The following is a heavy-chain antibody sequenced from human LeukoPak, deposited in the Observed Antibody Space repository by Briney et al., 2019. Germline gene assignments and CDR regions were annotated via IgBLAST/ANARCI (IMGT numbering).Heavy chain of an antibody. D-gene: IGHD3-22*01. CDR1: GYTFTGYY. Sequence: ASVKVSCKASGYTFTGYYMHWVRQAPGQGLEWMGWINPNSGGTNYAQKFQGRVTMTRDTSISTAYMELSRLRSDDTAVYYCARRCYYDSSGYLGDAFDIWGQGTMVTVSS. J-gene: IGHJ3*02. V-gene: IGHV1-2*02. CDR2: INPNSGGT. CDR3: ARRCYYDSSGYLGDAFDI.